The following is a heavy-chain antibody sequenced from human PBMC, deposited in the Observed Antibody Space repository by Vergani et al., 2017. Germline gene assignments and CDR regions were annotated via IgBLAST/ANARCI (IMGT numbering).Heavy chain of an antibody. D-gene: IGHD2-15*01. J-gene: IGHJ5*02. Sequence: QVQLEESGPGLVKPSETLSLTCTVSGGSFNTYYWSWIRQSPGKGLEWIGYIYSTGSTNYNPSLNSRVTMSVDTSKNQSSLKLSSVTAADTAVYYCTRHWAVVAANNWFDPWGQGTLVTVSS. CDR3: TRHWAVVAANNWFDP. CDR1: GGSFNTYY. V-gene: IGHV4-59*08. CDR2: IYSTGST.